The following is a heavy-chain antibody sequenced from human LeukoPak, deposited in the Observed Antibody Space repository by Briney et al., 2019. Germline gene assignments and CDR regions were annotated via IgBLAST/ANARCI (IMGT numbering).Heavy chain of an antibody. CDR1: GFTFSSHS. Sequence: PGGSLRLSCAASGFTFSSHSMNWVRQAPGKGLEWVSSISSSSSYIYYADSVKGRFTISRDNAKNSLYLQMNSLRAEDTAVYYCARVSPIDYYDSSGYYYFDYWGQGTLVTVSS. CDR2: ISSSSSYI. CDR3: ARVSPIDYYDSSGYYYFDY. V-gene: IGHV3-21*01. J-gene: IGHJ4*02. D-gene: IGHD3-22*01.